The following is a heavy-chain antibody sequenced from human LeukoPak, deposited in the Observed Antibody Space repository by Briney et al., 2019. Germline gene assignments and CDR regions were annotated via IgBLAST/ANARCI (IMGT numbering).Heavy chain of an antibody. V-gene: IGHV3-33*08. CDR2: IWYDGSHK. CDR3: ARDSDGYIDYFDY. CDR1: GFTFSNYD. D-gene: IGHD5-24*01. J-gene: IGHJ4*02. Sequence: GGSLRLSCAGSGFTFSNYDMHWVRQAPGKGLEWVAVIWYDGSHKYYADSVKGRFTISRDNSKNTLYLQMNSLRAEDAAVYYCARDSDGYIDYFDYWGQGTLVTVSS.